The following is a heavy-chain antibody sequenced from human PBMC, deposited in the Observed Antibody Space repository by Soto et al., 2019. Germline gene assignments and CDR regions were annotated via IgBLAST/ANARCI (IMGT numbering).Heavy chain of an antibody. Sequence: QVQLVQSGAEVKKPGSSVKVSCKASGGTFSSYAISWVRQAPGQGLEWMGGIIPIFGTANYAQKFQGRVTITADESTSKAYMELSSLRSEDTAVYYCARVITMVRGVIIRGYFDYWGQGTLVTVSS. V-gene: IGHV1-69*01. CDR2: IIPIFGTA. J-gene: IGHJ4*02. CDR3: ARVITMVRGVIIRGYFDY. D-gene: IGHD3-10*01. CDR1: GGTFSSYA.